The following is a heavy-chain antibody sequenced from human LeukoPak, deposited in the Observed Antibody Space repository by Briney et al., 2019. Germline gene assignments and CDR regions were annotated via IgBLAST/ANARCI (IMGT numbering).Heavy chain of an antibody. D-gene: IGHD2-2*01. Sequence: SETLSLTCSVPGGSISGHYWSWVRQPPGKGLEWIGHIYYSGSTNYNPSLKSRVSISVDTSKNQFSLKLSSVTAADTAVYYCARYQLLYWFDPWGQGTLVTVSS. CDR1: GGSISGHY. CDR2: IYYSGST. V-gene: IGHV4-59*11. CDR3: ARYQLLYWFDP. J-gene: IGHJ5*02.